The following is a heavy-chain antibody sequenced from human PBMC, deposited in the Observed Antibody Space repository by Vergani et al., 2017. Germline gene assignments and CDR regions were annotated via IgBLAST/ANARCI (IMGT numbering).Heavy chain of an antibody. V-gene: IGHV3-48*04. J-gene: IGHJ4*02. CDR3: ARARGWARRSGSIDY. D-gene: IGHD3-3*01. Sequence: VQLVQSGAEVKKPGSSVKVSCKASGGTFSSYSMNWVRQAPGKGLEWVSYISSSGSTIYYADSVKGRFTISRDNAKNSLYLQMNSLRAEDTAVYYCARARGWARRSGSIDYWGQGTLVTVSS. CDR2: ISSSGSTI. CDR1: GGTFSSYS.